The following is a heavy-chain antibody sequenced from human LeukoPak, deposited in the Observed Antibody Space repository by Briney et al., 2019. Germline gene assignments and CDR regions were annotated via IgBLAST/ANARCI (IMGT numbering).Heavy chain of an antibody. CDR3: SRELSGSYRRGPFDY. CDR1: GFTVSDYY. V-gene: IGHV3-11*01. CDR2: ISSNGSTI. D-gene: IGHD1-26*01. Sequence: GGSLRLSCSASGFTVSDYYMSWIRQAPGKGLEWVSYISSNGSTIYYPDLVKRRFTISSDNAKHSLHLQTTSLAADDAALYCGSRELSGSYRRGPFDYWGEGTLVTVSS. J-gene: IGHJ4*02.